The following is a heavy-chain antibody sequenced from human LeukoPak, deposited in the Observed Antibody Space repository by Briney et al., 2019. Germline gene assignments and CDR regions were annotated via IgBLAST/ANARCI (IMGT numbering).Heavy chain of an antibody. V-gene: IGHV3-23*01. Sequence: PGGSLRLSCAASGFTFSSYAMSWVRQAPGMGLEWVSAISGSGGSTYYADSVKGRFTISRDNSKNTLYLQMNSLRAEDTAVYYCAKGHKIMITFGGVIENAFDYWGQGTLVTVSS. J-gene: IGHJ4*02. CDR1: GFTFSSYA. D-gene: IGHD3-16*02. CDR2: ISGSGGST. CDR3: AKGHKIMITFGGVIENAFDY.